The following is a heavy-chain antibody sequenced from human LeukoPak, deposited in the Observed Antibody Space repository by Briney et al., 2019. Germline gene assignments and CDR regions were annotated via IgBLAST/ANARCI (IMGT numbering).Heavy chain of an antibody. Sequence: GGSLRLSCAASGFTFSSYTMNWVRQAPGKGLEWVSSISSGSRSIFYADSVKGRFTISRDNSKNTLYLQMNSLRAEDTAVYYCARVRVSPKPGYFDYWGQGTLVTVSS. CDR3: ARVRVSPKPGYFDY. V-gene: IGHV3-21*04. J-gene: IGHJ4*02. D-gene: IGHD6-6*01. CDR1: GFTFSSYT. CDR2: ISSGSRSI.